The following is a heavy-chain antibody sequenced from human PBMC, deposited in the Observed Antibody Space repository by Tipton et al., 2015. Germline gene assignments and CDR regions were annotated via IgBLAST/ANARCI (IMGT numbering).Heavy chain of an antibody. D-gene: IGHD5-24*01. CDR2: IQYSGST. Sequence: GLVKPSESLSLTCNVSGGSVSSGNYYWSWIRQPPGKELEWIGYIQYSGSTNYNPSLKSRVTISVDTSKSQFSLKLNSVAAADTAVYYCARDLEHGMDVWGHGTTVTVSS. CDR3: ARDLEHGMDV. J-gene: IGHJ6*02. V-gene: IGHV4-61*01. CDR1: GGSVSSGNYY.